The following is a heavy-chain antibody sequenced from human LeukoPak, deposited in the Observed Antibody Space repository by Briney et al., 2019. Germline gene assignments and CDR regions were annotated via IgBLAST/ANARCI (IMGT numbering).Heavy chain of an antibody. V-gene: IGHV3-74*01. CDR1: GFTFSSYW. Sequence: SGGSLRLSCAASGFTFSSYWMNWVRQAPGKGLVWVSRIASDGSSTTYADSVKGRFTISRDNSKNTLYLQMNSLRAEDTAVYYCARDPQTDSFDYWGQGTLVTVSS. D-gene: IGHD1-14*01. J-gene: IGHJ4*02. CDR3: ARDPQTDSFDY. CDR2: IASDGSST.